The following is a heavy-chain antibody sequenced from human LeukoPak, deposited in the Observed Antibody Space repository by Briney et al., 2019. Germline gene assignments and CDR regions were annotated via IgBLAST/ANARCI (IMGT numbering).Heavy chain of an antibody. Sequence: GGSLRLSCAASGFTFSSYGMHWVRQAPGKGLEWVAVISYDRSNKYYADSVKGRFTISRDNSKNTLYLQMNSLRAEDTAVYYCAKDLTVVPAARYFDYWGQGTLVTVSS. CDR2: ISYDRSNK. D-gene: IGHD2-2*01. V-gene: IGHV3-30*18. CDR3: AKDLTVVPAARYFDY. J-gene: IGHJ4*02. CDR1: GFTFSSYG.